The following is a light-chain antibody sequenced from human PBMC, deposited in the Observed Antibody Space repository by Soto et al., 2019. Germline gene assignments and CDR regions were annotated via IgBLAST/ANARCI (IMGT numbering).Light chain of an antibody. Sequence: DIQMTQSPSTLSASVGDRITITCRASQSISSWLAWYQQKPGKAPKLLIYKASSLESGVPSRFSGSGSGTEFTLPISSLQPDDFATYFCQQYNSSLRTLGQGTKVDIK. V-gene: IGKV1-5*03. J-gene: IGKJ1*01. CDR2: KAS. CDR3: QQYNSSLRT. CDR1: QSISSW.